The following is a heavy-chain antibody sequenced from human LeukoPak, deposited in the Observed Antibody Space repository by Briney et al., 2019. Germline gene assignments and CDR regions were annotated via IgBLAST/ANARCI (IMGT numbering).Heavy chain of an antibody. D-gene: IGHD4-17*01. CDR2: ISGSAGST. V-gene: IGHV3-23*01. CDR1: GFTFSSYA. CDR3: AKEGNGDYYFDY. Sequence: PGGSLRLSCAASGFTFSSYAMRWVRQAPGKGLEWVSAISGSAGSTYYADAVKGRFTISRDNSKNTLYLQMNSLRAEDSAVYYCAKEGNGDYYFDYWGQGTLVTVSS. J-gene: IGHJ4*02.